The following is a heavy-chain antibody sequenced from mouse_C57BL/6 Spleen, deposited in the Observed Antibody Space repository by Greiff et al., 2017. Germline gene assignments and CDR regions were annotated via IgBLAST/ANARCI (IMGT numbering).Heavy chain of an antibody. CDR3: ASLYDYDYAMDY. J-gene: IGHJ4*01. V-gene: IGHV1-7*01. D-gene: IGHD2-4*01. Sequence: VQLQQSGAELAKPGASVKLSCKASGYTFTSYWMHWVKQRPGQGLEWIGYINPSSGYTKYNQKFKVKATLTADKSSSTAYMQLSILTYEDSAVYYCASLYDYDYAMDYWGQGTSVTVSS. CDR2: INPSSGYT. CDR1: GYTFTSYW.